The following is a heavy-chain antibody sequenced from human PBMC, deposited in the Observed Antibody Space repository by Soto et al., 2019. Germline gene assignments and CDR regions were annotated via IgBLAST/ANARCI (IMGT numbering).Heavy chain of an antibody. D-gene: IGHD3-3*02. CDR3: ARSLLNVILPLAY. CDR2: INTLSGDT. J-gene: IGHJ4*02. CDR1: GYTFSGYY. Sequence: QVQLVQSGAEVKKPGASVKVSCKASGYTFSGYYMHWVRQAPGQGLEWMGWINTLSGDTSFPQKFQGRLAMTRDTSIDTAFMEVSRLISDATAIYYCARSLLNVILPLAYWGQGTLVSVSS. V-gene: IGHV1-2*02.